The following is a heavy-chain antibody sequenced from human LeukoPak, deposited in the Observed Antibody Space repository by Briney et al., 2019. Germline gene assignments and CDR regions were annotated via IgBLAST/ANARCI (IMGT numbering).Heavy chain of an antibody. J-gene: IGHJ4*02. CDR1: GFTFISYN. CDR3: AKAPIAVAGTNYFDY. CDR2: ISSSGSTI. Sequence: TGGSLRLSCAASGFTFISYNMSWIRQAPGKGLEWVSYISSSGSTIYYADSVKGRFTISRDNAKNSLYLQMNSLRAEDTAVYYCAKAPIAVAGTNYFDYWGQGTLVTVSS. D-gene: IGHD6-19*01. V-gene: IGHV3-11*01.